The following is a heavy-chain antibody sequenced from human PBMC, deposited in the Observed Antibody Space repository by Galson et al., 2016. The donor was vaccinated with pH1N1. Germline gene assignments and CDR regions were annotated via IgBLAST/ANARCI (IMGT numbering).Heavy chain of an antibody. V-gene: IGHV1-46*01. CDR2: IDPSDGTT. CDR1: GYSVTRYY. Sequence: SVKVSCKASGYSVTRYYMHWVRQAPGQGLEWMGIIDPSDGTTTYSQKFRGRITMTRDPPTNSVYMELSSLTSDDTAVDYFAMRYYLDYWGQGTLITVSS. J-gene: IGHJ4*02. CDR3: AMRYYLDY.